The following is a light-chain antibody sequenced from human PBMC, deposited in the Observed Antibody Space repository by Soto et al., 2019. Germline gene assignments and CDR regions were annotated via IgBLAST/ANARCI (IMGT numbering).Light chain of an antibody. J-gene: IGLJ2*01. CDR2: EVS. Sequence: QSALTQPPSASGSPGQTVTISCTGTSCDVGGYKYVSWYQQHPGKAPKVMIHEVSTRPSGVPDRFSGSKSGNTASLSVTGLQAEDEAEYYCSSYASSYAVFGGWTKVTVL. CDR1: SCDVGGYKY. CDR3: SSYASSYAV. V-gene: IGLV2-8*01.